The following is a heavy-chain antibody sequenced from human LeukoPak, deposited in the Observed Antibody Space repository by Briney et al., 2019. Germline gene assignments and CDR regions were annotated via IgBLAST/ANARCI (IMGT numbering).Heavy chain of an antibody. CDR3: AKSAIWFGELSQFDY. V-gene: IGHV3-9*01. Sequence: GGSLRLSCAASGFTFDDYAMHWVRQAPGKGLEWVSGISWNSGSIGYADSVKGRFTISRDNAKNSLYLQMNSLRAEDTALYYCAKSAIWFGELSQFDYWGQGTLVIVSS. CDR2: ISWNSGSI. J-gene: IGHJ4*02. CDR1: GFTFDDYA. D-gene: IGHD3-10*01.